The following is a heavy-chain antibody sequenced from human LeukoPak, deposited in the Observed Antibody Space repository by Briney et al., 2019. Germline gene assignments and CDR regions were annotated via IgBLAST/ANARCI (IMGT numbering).Heavy chain of an antibody. V-gene: IGHV1-2*02. CDR2: INPNSGGT. Sequence: ASVKVSCKASGYTFTGYYMHWVRQAPGQGLEWMGWINPNSGGTNYAQKSQGRVTMTRDTSISTAYMELSRLRSDDTAVYYCARNYCSSTSCYLYYYGMDVWGQGTTVTVSS. CDR1: GYTFTGYY. CDR3: ARNYCSSTSCYLYYYGMDV. J-gene: IGHJ6*02. D-gene: IGHD2-2*01.